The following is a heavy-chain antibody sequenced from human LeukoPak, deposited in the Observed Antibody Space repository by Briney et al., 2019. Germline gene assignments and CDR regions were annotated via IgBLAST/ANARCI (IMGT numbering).Heavy chain of an antibody. J-gene: IGHJ5*02. CDR2: IYTSGST. V-gene: IGHV4-38-2*02. Sequence: SETLSHTCAVSGYSISSGYYWGWIRQPPGKGLEWIGRIYTSGSTNYNPSLKSRVTISVDTSKNQFSLKLSSVTAADTAVYYCARDNDFWSAWGQGTLVTVSS. CDR1: GYSISSGYY. CDR3: ARDNDFWSA. D-gene: IGHD3-3*01.